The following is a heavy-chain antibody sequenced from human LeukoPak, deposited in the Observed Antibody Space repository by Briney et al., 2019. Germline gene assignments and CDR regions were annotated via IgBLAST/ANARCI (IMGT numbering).Heavy chain of an antibody. CDR2: ITDNGLSI. CDR3: AREAVSGSSYFDY. CDR1: GFTFKNHH. D-gene: IGHD6-19*01. V-gene: IGHV3-21*01. J-gene: IGHJ4*02. Sequence: GGSLRLSCAASGFTFKNHHMNWVHQVPGKGPEWVSSITDNGLSIYYADSVKGRFTISRDNAENSLYLQMDSLRAEDTAVYCCAREAVSGSSYFDYWGLGTLVTVSS.